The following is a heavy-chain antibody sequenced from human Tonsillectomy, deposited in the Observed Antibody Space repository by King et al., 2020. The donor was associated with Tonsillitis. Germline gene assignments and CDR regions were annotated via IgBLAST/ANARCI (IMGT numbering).Heavy chain of an antibody. CDR3: ARESRDGYNFDY. CDR2: IYPEDSDT. D-gene: IGHD5-24*01. Sequence: QLVQSGAEVKKPGESLKISCKGFEYSFSNYWIGWVRQMPGRGLEWMGIIYPEDSDTSYSPSFQDQVIISADKSINTAYLQWSSLEASDSAMYYCARESRDGYNFDYWGQGTLVTVS. CDR1: EYSFSNYW. V-gene: IGHV5-51*03. J-gene: IGHJ4*02.